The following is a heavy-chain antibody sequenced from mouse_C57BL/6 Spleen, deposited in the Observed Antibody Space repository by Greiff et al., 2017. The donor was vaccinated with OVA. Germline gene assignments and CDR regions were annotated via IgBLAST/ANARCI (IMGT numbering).Heavy chain of an antibody. CDR1: GYTFTSYW. CDR3: SRPSVIRGDYFDY. Sequence: VQLQQPGAELVRPGSSVKLSCKASGYTFTSYWMHWVKQRPIQGLEWIGNIDPSDSETHYNQKFKDKATLTVDKSSSTAYMQLTSLPSADSAVYYCSRPSVIRGDYFDYWGQGTTLTVSS. J-gene: IGHJ2*01. CDR2: IDPSDSET. D-gene: IGHD1-1*01. V-gene: IGHV1-52*01.